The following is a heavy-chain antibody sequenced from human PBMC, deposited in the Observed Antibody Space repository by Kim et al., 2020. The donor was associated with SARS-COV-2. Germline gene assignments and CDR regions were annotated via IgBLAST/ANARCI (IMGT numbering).Heavy chain of an antibody. V-gene: IGHV3-30*02. Sequence: ADSVKGRFNISRDNSKNTLYLQMNSLRAEDTAVYYCAKSVGSYYYYGMDVRGQGTTVTVSS. D-gene: IGHD2-2*01. J-gene: IGHJ6*02. CDR3: AKSVGSYYYYGMDV.